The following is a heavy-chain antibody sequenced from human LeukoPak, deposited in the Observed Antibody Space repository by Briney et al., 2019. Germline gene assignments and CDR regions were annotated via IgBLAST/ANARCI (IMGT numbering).Heavy chain of an antibody. CDR2: IYTSGST. CDR1: GGSFSGYY. J-gene: IGHJ5*02. Sequence: PSETLSLTCAVYGGSFSGYYWSWIRQPAGKGLEWIGRIYTSGSTNYDPSLKSRVTMSVDTSKNQFSLKLSSVTAADTAVYYCARGPYSSGWWFDPWGQGTLVTVSS. CDR3: ARGPYSSGWWFDP. V-gene: IGHV4-59*10. D-gene: IGHD6-19*01.